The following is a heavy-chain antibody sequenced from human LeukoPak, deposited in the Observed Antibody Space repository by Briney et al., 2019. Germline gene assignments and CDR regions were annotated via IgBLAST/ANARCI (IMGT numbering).Heavy chain of an antibody. D-gene: IGHD6-13*01. CDR2: ISPYNGNT. Sequence: ASVKVSCKASGYTFTSYGISWVRQAPGQGLEWMGRISPYNGNTNYPQKLQGRVTMTTDTSTSTSYMELRSLRSDDTAVYYCARAGRAGLFDYWGQGTLVTVSS. V-gene: IGHV1-18*01. CDR1: GYTFTSYG. J-gene: IGHJ4*02. CDR3: ARAGRAGLFDY.